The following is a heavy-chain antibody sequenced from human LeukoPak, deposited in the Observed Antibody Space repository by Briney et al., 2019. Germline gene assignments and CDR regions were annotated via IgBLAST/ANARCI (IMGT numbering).Heavy chain of an antibody. CDR1: GGSISSYY. D-gene: IGHD1-1*01. CDR3: ARLPAEERYYYYYYMDV. Sequence: SETLSLTCTVSGGSISSYYWSWIRQPPGKGLEWIGYIYYSGSTNYNPSLKSRVTISVDTSKNQFSLKLSSVTAADTAVYYCARLPAEERYYYYYYMDVWGKGTTVTVSS. V-gene: IGHV4-59*01. J-gene: IGHJ6*03. CDR2: IYYSGST.